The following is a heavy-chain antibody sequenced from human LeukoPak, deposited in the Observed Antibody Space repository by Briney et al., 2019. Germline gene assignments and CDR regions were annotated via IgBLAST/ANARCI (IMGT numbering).Heavy chain of an antibody. V-gene: IGHV4-4*07. CDR2: IYSSGST. Sequence: SETLSLTCTVTGGSISSYYWRWIRQPAGKGLEWIGRIYSSGSTNYNPPLKSRVTMSVDTSKNQFSLKLSSVTAADTAVYYYARGQYHLLYWYFDLWGRGTLVTVSS. CDR1: GGSISSYY. D-gene: IGHD2-2*01. J-gene: IGHJ2*01. CDR3: ARGQYHLLYWYFDL.